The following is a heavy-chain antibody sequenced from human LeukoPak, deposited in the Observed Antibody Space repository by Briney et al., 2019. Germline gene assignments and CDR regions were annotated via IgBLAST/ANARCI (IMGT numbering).Heavy chain of an antibody. CDR3: ARGLAVAGTQGFQH. CDR1: GGSISSYY. J-gene: IGHJ1*01. V-gene: IGHV4-59*01. D-gene: IGHD6-19*01. Sequence: PSETLSLTCTVSGGSISSYYWSWIRQPPGKGLEWIGYIYYSGSTNYNPSLKSRVTISVDTSKNQFSLKLSSVTAADTAVYYCARGLAVAGTQGFQHWGQGTLVTVSS. CDR2: IYYSGST.